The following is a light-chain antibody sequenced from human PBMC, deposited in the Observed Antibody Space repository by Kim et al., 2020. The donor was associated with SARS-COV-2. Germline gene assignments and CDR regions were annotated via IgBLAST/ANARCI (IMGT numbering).Light chain of an antibody. Sequence: SASVGDRVTITCWASQGISSYLAWYQQKPGKAPKLLIYAASTLQSGVPSRFSGSGSGTEFTLTISSLQPEDFATYYCQQLNSYPTFGPGTKVDIK. CDR1: QGISSY. CDR2: AAS. J-gene: IGKJ3*01. V-gene: IGKV1-9*01. CDR3: QQLNSYPT.